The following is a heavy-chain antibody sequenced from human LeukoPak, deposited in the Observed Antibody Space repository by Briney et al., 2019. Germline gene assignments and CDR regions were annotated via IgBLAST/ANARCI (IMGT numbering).Heavy chain of an antibody. J-gene: IGHJ4*02. Sequence: PGGSLRLSCAASGFTFSSYWMHWVRQAPGKGLVWVSRIIASGDRTIYADSVKGRFTISRDNSQKTLYLQMNSLRAEDMAVYYCAKGDMAITRDGPDYWGQGTLVTVSS. CDR1: GFTFSSYW. V-gene: IGHV3-23*01. CDR2: IIASGDRT. D-gene: IGHD5-24*01. CDR3: AKGDMAITRDGPDY.